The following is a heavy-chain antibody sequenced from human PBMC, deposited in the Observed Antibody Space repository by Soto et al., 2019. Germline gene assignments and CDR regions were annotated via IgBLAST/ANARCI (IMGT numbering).Heavy chain of an antibody. J-gene: IGHJ4*02. CDR3: ARAGGLLLDY. D-gene: IGHD2-15*01. V-gene: IGHV3-30-3*01. CDR2: ISYDGSNK. CDR1: GFTFSSYA. Sequence: QVQLVESGGGVVQPGRSLRLSCAASGFTFSSYAMDWVRQAPGKGLEWVAVISYDGSNKYYADSVKGRFTISRDISKNTLYLQMNSLRAEDTAVYYCARAGGLLLDYWGQGTLVTVSS.